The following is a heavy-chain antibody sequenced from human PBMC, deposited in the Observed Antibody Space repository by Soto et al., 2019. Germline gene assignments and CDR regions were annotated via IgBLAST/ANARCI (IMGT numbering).Heavy chain of an antibody. Sequence: QVQLVQSGAEVKKPGCSVKVSCKASGGTLSNYVVNWVRQAPGQGLEWMGRIIPISGAANYAQKFQGRVTITADKSTSTSYMELSSLRSEDTAVYYCARDMTRTVVPYFDFWGQGTLVTVSS. CDR1: GGTLSNYV. CDR2: IIPISGAA. J-gene: IGHJ4*02. CDR3: ARDMTRTVVPYFDF. V-gene: IGHV1-69*06. D-gene: IGHD1-7*01.